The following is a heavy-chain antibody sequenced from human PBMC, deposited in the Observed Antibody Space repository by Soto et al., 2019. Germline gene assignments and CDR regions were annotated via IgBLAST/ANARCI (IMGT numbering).Heavy chain of an antibody. Sequence: TSETLSLTCAVLGGSISSGGYYWSWIRQHPGKGLEWIGYIYYSGSTYYNPSLKSRVTISVDTSKNQFSLKLSSVTAADTAVYYCARVSHQYDFWSGIDYWGQGTLVTVSS. J-gene: IGHJ4*02. CDR1: GGSISSGGYY. D-gene: IGHD3-3*01. V-gene: IGHV4-31*11. CDR2: IYYSGST. CDR3: ARVSHQYDFWSGIDY.